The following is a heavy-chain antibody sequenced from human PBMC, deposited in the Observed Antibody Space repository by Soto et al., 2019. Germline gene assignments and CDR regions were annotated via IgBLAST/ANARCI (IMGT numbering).Heavy chain of an antibody. D-gene: IGHD5-12*01. CDR2: ISGSGGST. Sequence: GGSLRLSCAASGFTFSSYAMSWVRQAPGKGLEWVSAISGSGGSTYYADSVKGRFTISRDNSKNTLYLQMNSLRAEDTTVYYCAKALVGYSGYDPKYYYYYYMDVWGKGTTVTVSS. J-gene: IGHJ6*03. CDR1: GFTFSSYA. V-gene: IGHV3-23*01. CDR3: AKALVGYSGYDPKYYYYYYMDV.